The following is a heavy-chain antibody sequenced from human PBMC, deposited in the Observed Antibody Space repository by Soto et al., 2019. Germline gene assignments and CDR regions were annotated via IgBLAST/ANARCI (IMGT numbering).Heavy chain of an antibody. D-gene: IGHD1-1*01. V-gene: IGHV4-34*01. CDR1: GGSFSGYQ. CDR2: INHSGTT. Sequence: SETLSLTCGVYGGSFSGYQWNWICQSPGQGLEWIGEINHSGTTKYNPSLESRINLSVDTSKKQFSLKMFSVTAADTAIYYCARGWRFDPWGQGTQVTVS. J-gene: IGHJ5*02. CDR3: ARGWRFDP.